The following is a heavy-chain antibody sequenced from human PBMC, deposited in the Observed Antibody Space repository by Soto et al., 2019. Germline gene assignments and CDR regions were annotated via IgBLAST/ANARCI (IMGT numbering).Heavy chain of an antibody. CDR2: IITYNGNT. CDR1: GYTFSSYA. V-gene: IGHV1-18*01. Sequence: QVQLVQSGAEVKKPGASVKVSCKASGYTFSSYAISWVRQAPGQGLEWMGWIITYNGNTNYAQKLQGRVTMTTDTSTTTVYMDLRSLRSDDTAVYYCASTGPPVDYWGQGTLVTVSS. CDR3: ASTGPPVDY. J-gene: IGHJ4*02.